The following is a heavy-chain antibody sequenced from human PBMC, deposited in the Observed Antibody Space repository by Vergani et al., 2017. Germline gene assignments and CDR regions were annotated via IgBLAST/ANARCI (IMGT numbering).Heavy chain of an antibody. CDR3: ARVYTYYDFWSGSIGGNWFDP. D-gene: IGHD3-3*01. V-gene: IGHV4-34*01. Sequence: QVQLQQWGAGLLKPSETLSLTCAVYGGSFSGYYWSWIRQPPGKGLEWIGEINHSGSTNYNPSLKSRVTISVDTSKNQFSLKLSSVTAADTAVYYCARVYTYYDFWSGSIGGNWFDPGGQGTLVTVSS. CDR1: GGSFSGYY. J-gene: IGHJ5*02. CDR2: INHSGST.